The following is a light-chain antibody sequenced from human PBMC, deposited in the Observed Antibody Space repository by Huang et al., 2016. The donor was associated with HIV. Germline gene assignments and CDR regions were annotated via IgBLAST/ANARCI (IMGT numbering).Light chain of an antibody. CDR3: QQFGSSPPYS. CDR2: GAS. V-gene: IGKV3-20*01. Sequence: EIVLTQSPATLSLSPGERATVSCRASQSGTRNYLAWYQQKPVQAPKLLIFGASSRATGVPDRCSSSGSGTDFTLTISRLAPEDFAVYYCQQFGSSPPYSFGQGTKLEIK. J-gene: IGKJ2*03. CDR1: QSGTRNY.